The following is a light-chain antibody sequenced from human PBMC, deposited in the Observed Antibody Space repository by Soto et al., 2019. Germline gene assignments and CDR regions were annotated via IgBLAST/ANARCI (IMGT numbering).Light chain of an antibody. J-gene: IGKJ1*01. V-gene: IGKV3-20*01. CDR1: QSVSSSY. Sequence: EIGMTQSPVTLSVSPGERATLSCRASQSVSSSYLAWYQQKPGQAPRRLIYGASSRATVIPDRFSGSGSGTDFTLTISRLEPEDFAVYYCQQYGSSPSWTFGQGTKVDI. CDR2: GAS. CDR3: QQYGSSPSWT.